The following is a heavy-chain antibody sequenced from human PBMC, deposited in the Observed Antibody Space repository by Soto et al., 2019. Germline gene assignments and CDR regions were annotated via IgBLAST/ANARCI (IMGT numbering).Heavy chain of an antibody. V-gene: IGHV3-53*04. CDR1: GFTVSSNY. D-gene: IGHD1-1*01. CDR2: IYSGGST. CDR3: ARDIRSRTGYYYYYYMDV. J-gene: IGHJ6*03. Sequence: GSLRLSCAASGFTVSSNYMSWVRQASGKGLEWVSVIYSGGSTYYADSVKGRFTISRHNSKNTLYLQMNGLRAEDTAVYYCARDIRSRTGYYYYYYMDVWGKGTTFTVSS.